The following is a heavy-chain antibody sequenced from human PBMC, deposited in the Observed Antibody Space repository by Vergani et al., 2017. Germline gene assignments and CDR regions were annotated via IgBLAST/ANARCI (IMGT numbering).Heavy chain of an antibody. Sequence: EVQLVESGGGLIHPGGSLRLSCEGSGFSFSGYWMHWVRQSPEKGLVWVSRIKSDGSITNYADSVKGRFTISRDNAKNTLYLEMNSLRAEDTAVYYCARENSYYDILTGYSRFDYWGQGTLVTVSS. V-gene: IGHV3-74*01. CDR3: ARENSYYDILTGYSRFDY. J-gene: IGHJ4*02. CDR2: IKSDGSIT. CDR1: GFSFSGYW. D-gene: IGHD3-9*01.